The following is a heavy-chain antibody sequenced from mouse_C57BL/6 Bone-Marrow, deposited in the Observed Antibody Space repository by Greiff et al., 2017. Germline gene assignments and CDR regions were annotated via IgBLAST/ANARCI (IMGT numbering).Heavy chain of an antibody. J-gene: IGHJ2*01. Sequence: EVKLMESEGGLVQPGSSMKLSCTASGFTFSDYYMAWVRQVPEKGLEWVANINYDGSSTYYLDSLKSRFIISRDNAKNILYLQMSSLKSEDTATYYCARGGDYYGSSHFDYWGQGTTLTVAS. D-gene: IGHD1-1*01. CDR3: ARGGDYYGSSHFDY. CDR1: GFTFSDYY. V-gene: IGHV5-16*01. CDR2: INYDGSST.